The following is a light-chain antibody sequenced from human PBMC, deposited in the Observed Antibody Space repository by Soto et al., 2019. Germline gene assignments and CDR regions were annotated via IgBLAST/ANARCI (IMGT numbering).Light chain of an antibody. CDR2: DGA. CDR3: QQYNKFSPT. Sequence: DIQRTQSPSTLSASVGDRVTMTCRASQSIGSWLAWYQHKPGRAPKLLIFDGARLESGVPSRFSGSGSGTEFTFTISSLQPEDFATYYCQQYNKFSPTFGQGTKVDIK. V-gene: IGKV1-5*01. CDR1: QSIGSW. J-gene: IGKJ1*01.